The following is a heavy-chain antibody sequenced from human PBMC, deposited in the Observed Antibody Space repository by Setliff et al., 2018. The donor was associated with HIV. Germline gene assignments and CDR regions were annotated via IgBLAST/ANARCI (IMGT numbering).Heavy chain of an antibody. CDR1: GGSFNGYY. D-gene: IGHD3-10*01. J-gene: IGHJ6*02. CDR2: INHSGST. CDR3: ARDKWFGDLGYYYGMDV. V-gene: IGHV4-34*09. Sequence: SETLSLTCAVYGGSFNGYYWSWIRQPPGKGLEWIGEINHSGSTNYNPSLKSRVTISVDTSKNQFSLKLSSVTAADTAVYYCARDKWFGDLGYYYGMDVWGQGTTVTV.